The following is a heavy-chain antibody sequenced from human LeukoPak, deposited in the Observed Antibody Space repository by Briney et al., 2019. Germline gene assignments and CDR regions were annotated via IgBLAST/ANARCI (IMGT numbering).Heavy chain of an antibody. CDR3: TTDLGITMVRGVIGDAFDI. Sequence: PEGSLTLSCAGSGFTFTSHAMSWVRQAPGKGLEWVGRIKSKTDGGTTDYAAPVKGRFTISRDDSQNTLYLQMNSLKTEDTAVYYCTTDLGITMVRGVIGDAFDIWGQGTMVTVSS. D-gene: IGHD3-10*01. CDR1: GFTFTSHA. CDR2: IKSKTDGGTT. J-gene: IGHJ3*02. V-gene: IGHV3-15*01.